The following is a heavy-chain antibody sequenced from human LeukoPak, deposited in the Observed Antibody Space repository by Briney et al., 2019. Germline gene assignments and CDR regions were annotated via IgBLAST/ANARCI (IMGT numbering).Heavy chain of an antibody. CDR3: ARDLSLYYDILTGYSPGY. V-gene: IGHV3-23*01. CDR2: ITGSGSTR. D-gene: IGHD3-9*01. Sequence: GGSLRLSCAASGFTFSSYAMTWVRQAPGKGLEWVSAITGSGSTRFYADSVKGRFTISRDNSKSTLYLQMNSLRAEDSAVYYCARDLSLYYDILTGYSPGYWGQGTLVTVSS. J-gene: IGHJ4*02. CDR1: GFTFSSYA.